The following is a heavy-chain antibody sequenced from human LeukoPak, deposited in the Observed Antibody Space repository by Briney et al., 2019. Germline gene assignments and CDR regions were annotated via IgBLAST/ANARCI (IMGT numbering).Heavy chain of an antibody. CDR2: INAGNGNT. J-gene: IGHJ4*02. CDR1: GYTFTSYD. CDR3: ARGTVTEPFDY. V-gene: IGHV1-3*01. D-gene: IGHD4-17*01. Sequence: ASVKVSCKASGYTFTSYDINWVRQAPGQRLEWMGWINAGNGNTKYSQKFQGRVTITRDTSASTAYMELSSLRSEDTAVYYCARGTVTEPFDYWGQGTLVTVSS.